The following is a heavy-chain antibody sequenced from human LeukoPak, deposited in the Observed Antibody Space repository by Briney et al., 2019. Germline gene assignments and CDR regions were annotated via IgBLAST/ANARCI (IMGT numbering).Heavy chain of an antibody. CDR2: INSNSGGT. J-gene: IGHJ2*01. CDR1: GYTFTGYY. V-gene: IGHV1-2*02. CDR3: ARGDYGDYDPSYWYFDL. Sequence: ASVKVSCKASGYTFTGYYMHWVRQAPGQGLEWMGWINSNSGGTIYAQKFQGRVTMTRDTSISTAYMELSRLRSDDTAVYYCARGDYGDYDPSYWYFDLWGRGTLVTVSS. D-gene: IGHD4-17*01.